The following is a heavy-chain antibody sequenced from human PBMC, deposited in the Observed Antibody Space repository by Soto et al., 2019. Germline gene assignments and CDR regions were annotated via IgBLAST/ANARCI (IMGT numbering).Heavy chain of an antibody. CDR1: GGSISGSY. J-gene: IGHJ4*02. CDR3: ARSVAVPGAHIDY. V-gene: IGHV4-59*01. Sequence: SGTLSLTCSVSGGSISGSYWSWSRQAPGKGLEWLGYVYYTASNTYRHPISSRVSISVDTSKNEFSLRLSSVTAADTAVYFCARSVAVPGAHIDYWGQGTQVTLYS. D-gene: IGHD6-19*01. CDR2: VYYTASN.